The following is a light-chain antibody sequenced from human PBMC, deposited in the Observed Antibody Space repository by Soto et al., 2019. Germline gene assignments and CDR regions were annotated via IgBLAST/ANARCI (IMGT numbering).Light chain of an antibody. J-gene: IGKJ4*01. CDR3: QQRSSWPLT. V-gene: IGKV3D-20*02. CDR1: QSVSSSY. Sequence: EVVLTQSPGTLSLSPGARAALSCRASQSVSSSYLAWYQQKPGQAPRLLIYGASSRATGIPARFSGSGSGTDFTLTISRLEPEDFAVYYCQQRSSWPLTFGGGTKVDIK. CDR2: GAS.